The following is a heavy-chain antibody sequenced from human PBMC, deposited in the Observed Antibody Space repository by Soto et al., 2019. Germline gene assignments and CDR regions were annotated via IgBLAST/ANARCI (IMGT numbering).Heavy chain of an antibody. V-gene: IGHV3-7*01. CDR2: IKQDGSDK. CDR3: ARVFPGSGWPYHYYGMDV. CDR1: GFTFSSYW. Sequence: EEQLVESGGGLVQPGGSLRLSCAASGFTFSSYWMSWVRQAPGKGLEWVANIKQDGSDKYYVDSVKGRFTISRDNAKNSLYLHMNSLRVEDTAVYYCARVFPGSGWPYHYYGMDVWGQGTTVTVSS. J-gene: IGHJ6*02. D-gene: IGHD6-19*01.